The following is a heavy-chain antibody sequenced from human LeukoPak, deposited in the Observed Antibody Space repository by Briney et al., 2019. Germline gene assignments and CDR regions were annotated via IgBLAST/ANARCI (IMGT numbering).Heavy chain of an antibody. D-gene: IGHD5-12*01. Sequence: GGSLRLSCAASGFIFSSYAMSWVRQAPGKGLEWVSTISGSGGSTYSANSVKGRFTISRDNSKNTLYVQMNSLRAEDTAVYFCAKRGYTGSAIYYYYYMDVWGKGTTVTVSS. V-gene: IGHV3-23*01. CDR2: ISGSGGST. CDR3: AKRGYTGSAIYYYYYMDV. J-gene: IGHJ6*03. CDR1: GFIFSSYA.